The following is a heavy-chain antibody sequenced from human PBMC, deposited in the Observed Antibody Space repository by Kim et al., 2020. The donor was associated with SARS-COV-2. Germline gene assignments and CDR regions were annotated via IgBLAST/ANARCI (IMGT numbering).Heavy chain of an antibody. J-gene: IGHJ5*02. V-gene: IGHV1-69*13. CDR2: IIPIFGTA. D-gene: IGHD2-2*02. Sequence: SVKVSCKASGGTFSSYAISWVRQAPGQGLEWMGGIIPIFGTANYAQKFQGRVTITADESTSTAYMELSSLRSEDTAVYYCTYCSSTSCYTRAAFDPWGQGTLVTVSS. CDR1: GGTFSSYA. CDR3: TYCSSTSCYTRAAFDP.